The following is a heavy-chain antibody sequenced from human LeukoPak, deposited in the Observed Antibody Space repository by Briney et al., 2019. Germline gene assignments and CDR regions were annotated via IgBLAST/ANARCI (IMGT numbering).Heavy chain of an antibody. J-gene: IGHJ4*02. D-gene: IGHD1-7*01. CDR1: GYSFTNYW. V-gene: IGHV5-51*01. Sequence: GESLKISCKGSGYSFTNYWVGWVRPMSGKGQEWMGIIYPGDSDTSYSPSFQGQVTISADKSISTAYLQWSSLKASDTAMYYCARSYNWSYDYFDYWGQGTLVTVSS. CDR3: ARSYNWSYDYFDY. CDR2: IYPGDSDT.